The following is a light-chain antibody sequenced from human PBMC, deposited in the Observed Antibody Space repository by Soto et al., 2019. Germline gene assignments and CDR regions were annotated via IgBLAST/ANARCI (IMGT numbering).Light chain of an antibody. CDR3: QQYNNWRQT. Sequence: IVMKQSPATLSVSPGKISTLSCRASQRVSSNVAWYHQKPGQDPRLLLYGASARATGVPARFSRSGSGTQFTLTISSLQPEDFAVYYCQQYNNWRQTFGQGTKVDI. CDR1: QRVSSN. CDR2: GAS. J-gene: IGKJ1*01. V-gene: IGKV3-15*01.